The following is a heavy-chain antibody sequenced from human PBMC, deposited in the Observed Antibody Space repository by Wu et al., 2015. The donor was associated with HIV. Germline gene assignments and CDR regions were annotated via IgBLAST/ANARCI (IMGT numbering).Heavy chain of an antibody. D-gene: IGHD3-22*01. J-gene: IGHJ6*03. Sequence: QVQLVQSGAEVKKPGASVTVSCKASGYTFINSYIHWVRQAPGQGLEWMGLINPSGGSTDYAQRLQGRVTVTRDTSTSTVYMKLSRLTSEDTAVYYCARAFRITMIVLPGEVAKRGDYYYMDVWGKGTTVTVSS. CDR2: INPSGGST. V-gene: IGHV1-46*03. CDR3: ARAFRITMIVLPGEVAKRGDYYYMDV. CDR1: GYTFINSY.